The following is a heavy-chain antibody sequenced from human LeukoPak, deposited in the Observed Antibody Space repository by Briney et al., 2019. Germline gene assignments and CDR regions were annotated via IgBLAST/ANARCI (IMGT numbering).Heavy chain of an antibody. CDR3: ARDPALEGTEDYRDFGGVESVDAFDV. D-gene: IGHD4-23*01. CDR2: VIPMFDVT. V-gene: IGHV1-69*17. J-gene: IGHJ3*01. CDR1: GGTFSSYA. Sequence: SVKVSCKASGGTFSSYALSWMRQAPGQGLEWMGRVIPMFDVTDYAQKFQGRVTITADTSTGTAYMELSSLTSGDTAMYYCARDPALEGTEDYRDFGGVESVDAFDVWGQGTMVTVFS.